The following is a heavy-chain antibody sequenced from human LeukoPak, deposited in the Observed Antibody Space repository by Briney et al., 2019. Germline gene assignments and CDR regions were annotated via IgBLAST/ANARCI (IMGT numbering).Heavy chain of an antibody. CDR1: GGSISSYY. CDR3: ASSDYGSGSSGWFDP. CDR2: IYYSGST. V-gene: IGHV4-59*12. J-gene: IGHJ5*02. Sequence: SETLSLTCTVSGGSISSYYWSWIRQPPGKGLEWIGYIYYSGSTNYNPSLKSRVTISVDRSKNQFSLKLSSVTAADTAVYYCASSDYGSGSSGWFDPWGQGTLVTVSS. D-gene: IGHD3-10*01.